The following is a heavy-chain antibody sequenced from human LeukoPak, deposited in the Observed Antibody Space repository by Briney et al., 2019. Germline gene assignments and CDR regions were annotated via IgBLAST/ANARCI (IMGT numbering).Heavy chain of an antibody. CDR2: IGGSGGST. Sequence: GWSLILFCGASGFSFSSYAMSYGRQAPGKGVEGVSGIGGSGGSTYYADSVKGRFTISRDNSKNTLYLQMNSLRAEDTAVYYCATDLSSGWPDAFDIWGQATMVT. J-gene: IGHJ3*02. CDR3: ATDLSSGWPDAFDI. V-gene: IGHV3-23*01. D-gene: IGHD6-19*01. CDR1: GFSFSSYA.